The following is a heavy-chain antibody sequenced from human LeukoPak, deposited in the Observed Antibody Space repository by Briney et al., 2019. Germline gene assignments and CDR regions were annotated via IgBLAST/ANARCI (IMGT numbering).Heavy chain of an antibody. CDR3: AKSLIYCSSTSCYAVDY. J-gene: IGHJ4*02. CDR1: GFTFSSYA. CDR2: ISGSGGST. Sequence: GGSLRLSCAASGFTFSSYAMSWVRQAPGKGLEWVSAISGSGGSTYYADSVKGRFTISRDNSKNTLYLQMNSLRAEDTAVYYCAKSLIYCSSTSCYAVDYWGQGTLVTVSS. D-gene: IGHD2-2*01. V-gene: IGHV3-23*01.